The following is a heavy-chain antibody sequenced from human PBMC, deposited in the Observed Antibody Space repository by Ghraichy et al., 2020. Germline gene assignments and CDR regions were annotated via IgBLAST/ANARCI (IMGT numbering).Heavy chain of an antibody. Sequence: GSLRLSCAASGFTFSSYWMHWVRQAPGKGLVWVSRINSDGGSTTYADSVKGRFTISKDNAKNTLYLQMNSPRAEDTAVYYCVKDLVGGGFGAYGMDVWGQGTTVTVSS. CDR2: INSDGGST. CDR1: GFTFSSYW. D-gene: IGHD2-21*01. V-gene: IGHV3-74*01. CDR3: VKDLVGGGFGAYGMDV. J-gene: IGHJ6*02.